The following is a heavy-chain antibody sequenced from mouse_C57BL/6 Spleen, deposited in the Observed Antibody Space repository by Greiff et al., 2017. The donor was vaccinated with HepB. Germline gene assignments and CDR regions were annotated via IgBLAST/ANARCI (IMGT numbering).Heavy chain of an antibody. CDR1: GYAFSSSW. Sequence: QVQLQQSGPELVKPGASVKISCKASGYAFSSSWMNWVKQRPGKGLEWIGRIDPGDGDTNYNGKFKGKATLTADKSSSTAYMQLSSLTSEDSAVYFCARYSNHAMDYWGQGTSVTVSS. V-gene: IGHV1-82*01. CDR2: IDPGDGDT. J-gene: IGHJ4*01. CDR3: ARYSNHAMDY. D-gene: IGHD2-5*01.